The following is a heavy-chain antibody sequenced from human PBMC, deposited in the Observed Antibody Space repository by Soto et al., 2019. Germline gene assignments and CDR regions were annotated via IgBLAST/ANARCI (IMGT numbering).Heavy chain of an antibody. V-gene: IGHV3-33*01. CDR3: ARDQAQTYCSSTSCYRTPSFDP. Sequence: GGSLRLSCAASGFTFSSYGMHWVRQAPGKGLEWVAVIWYDGSNKYYADSVKGRFTISRDNSKNTLYLQMNSLRAEDTAVYYCARDQAQTYCSSTSCYRTPSFDPWGQGTLVTVSS. D-gene: IGHD2-2*01. CDR1: GFTFSSYG. CDR2: IWYDGSNK. J-gene: IGHJ5*02.